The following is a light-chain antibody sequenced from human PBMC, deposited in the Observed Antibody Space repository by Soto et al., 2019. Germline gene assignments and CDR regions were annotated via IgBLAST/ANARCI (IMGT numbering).Light chain of an antibody. Sequence: EIVMTQSPATLSVSPGERVTLSCRASRSVSSNLAWYQQKVGQAPRLLIYATSNRATGIPARFSGSGSGTDFTLTISSLEPEDFAVYYCQQRSSWPFTFGPGTKVDI. V-gene: IGKV3-11*01. CDR3: QQRSSWPFT. CDR1: RSVSSN. CDR2: ATS. J-gene: IGKJ3*01.